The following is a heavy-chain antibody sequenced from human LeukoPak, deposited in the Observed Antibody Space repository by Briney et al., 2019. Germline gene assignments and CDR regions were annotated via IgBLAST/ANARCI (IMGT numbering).Heavy chain of an antibody. CDR2: ITNSGSDI. CDR3: ACPYRSRFDY. J-gene: IGHJ4*02. D-gene: IGHD6-13*01. Sequence: GGCLRLSCVVSGFTFSDFHMSWLRQAPGKGLEWISYITNSGSDIEYADSVKGRFTISWDNAKKSLYLEMNTLRAEDTAIYYCACPYRSRFDYWGQGTLVTVSS. CDR1: GFTFSDFH. V-gene: IGHV3-11*01.